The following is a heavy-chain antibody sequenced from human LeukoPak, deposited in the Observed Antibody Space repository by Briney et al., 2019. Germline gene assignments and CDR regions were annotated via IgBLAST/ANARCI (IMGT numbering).Heavy chain of an antibody. V-gene: IGHV3-30*18. Sequence: GGSLRLSCAASGFTFSSYAMSWVRQAPGKGLEWVAVISYDGSNKYYADSVKGRFTISRDNSKNTLYLQMNSLRAEDTAVYYCAKDGNSAFDIWGQGTMVTVSS. D-gene: IGHD4-23*01. CDR1: GFTFSSYA. CDR3: AKDGNSAFDI. CDR2: ISYDGSNK. J-gene: IGHJ3*02.